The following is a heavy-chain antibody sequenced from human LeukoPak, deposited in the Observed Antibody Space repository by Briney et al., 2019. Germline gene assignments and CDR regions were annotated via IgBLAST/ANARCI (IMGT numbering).Heavy chain of an antibody. CDR1: GFTLSNFA. V-gene: IGHV3-64*01. J-gene: IGHJ4*02. D-gene: IGHD2/OR15-2a*01. CDR3: ERRGSLSAYDS. CDR2: MSSDGGTT. Sequence: GGSLRLSCATSGFTLSNFAMHWVRQAAGKGLEYVSAMSSDGGTTYYANSVKGRFTMSRDRSKNAVYLQMGSLRPDDMAVYYCERRGSLSAYDSWGQGTLVTVSS.